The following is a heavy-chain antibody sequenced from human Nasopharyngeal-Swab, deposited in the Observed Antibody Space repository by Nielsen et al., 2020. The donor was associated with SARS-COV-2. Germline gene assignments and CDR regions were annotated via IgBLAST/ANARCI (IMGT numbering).Heavy chain of an antibody. J-gene: IGHJ6*03. CDR3: ARGRDGATSYSNYHMDV. V-gene: IGHV4-34*01. D-gene: IGHD4/OR15-4a*01. Sequence: WIRQSPGEGLEWIGQINPTGETNYNPSLGSRVSISLDSSRRQLSLKLSSVTPADTAVYFCARGRDGATSYSNYHMDVWGKGSAVTVSS. CDR2: INPTGET.